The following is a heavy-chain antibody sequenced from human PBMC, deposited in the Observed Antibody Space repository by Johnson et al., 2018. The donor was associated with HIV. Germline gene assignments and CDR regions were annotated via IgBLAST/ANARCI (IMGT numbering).Heavy chain of an antibody. D-gene: IGHD1-26*01. CDR1: GFTFSSYT. CDR3: ARDRDSIVGVPYAFDI. CDR2: ISYDGSNK. J-gene: IGHJ3*02. V-gene: IGHV3-30-3*01. Sequence: QVQLVESGGGVVQPGRSLRLSCAASGFTFSSYTMHWVRQAPGKGLEWVAVISYDGSNKYYADSVKGRFTISRDSSKNTLYLQINSLRAEDTAVYYCARDRDSIVGVPYAFDIWGQGTMVTVSS.